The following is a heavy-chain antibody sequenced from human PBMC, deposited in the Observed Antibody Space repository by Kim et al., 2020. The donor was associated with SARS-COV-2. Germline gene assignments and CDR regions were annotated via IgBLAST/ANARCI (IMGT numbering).Heavy chain of an antibody. D-gene: IGHD6-25*01. Sequence: GGSLRLSCAASGFIFRDYYMIWIRQAPGKGLEWVSYISSSGNTIYYADFVKGRFTISRDNAKNSLYLQINSLRAEDSAVYFCARDHGKRYFDYWGLGTLVTVSS. V-gene: IGHV3-11*01. J-gene: IGHJ4*02. CDR2: ISSSGNTI. CDR1: GFIFRDYY. CDR3: ARDHGKRYFDY.